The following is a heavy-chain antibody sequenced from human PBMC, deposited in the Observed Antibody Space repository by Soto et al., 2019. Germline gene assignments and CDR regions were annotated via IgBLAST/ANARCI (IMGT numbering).Heavy chain of an antibody. J-gene: IGHJ6*02. CDR1: GFTFSSYA. CDR2: ISGSGGST. D-gene: IGHD2-8*02. Sequence: EVQLLESGGGLVQPGGSLRLSCAASGFTFSSYAMSWVRQAPGKGLEWVSAISGSGGSTYYADSVKGRFTISRDNSKNTLYLQMNSLRAEDTAVYYCAKEYYPVADWRCYGMDVWGQGTTVTVSS. V-gene: IGHV3-23*01. CDR3: AKEYYPVADWRCYGMDV.